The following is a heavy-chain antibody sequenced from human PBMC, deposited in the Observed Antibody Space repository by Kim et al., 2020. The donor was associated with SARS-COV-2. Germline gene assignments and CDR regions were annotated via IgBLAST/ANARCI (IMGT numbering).Heavy chain of an antibody. J-gene: IGHJ4*02. Sequence: GGSLRLSCAASGFTFTNYAMTWVRQAPGKGLDWVSTISGAGGTIHYADSAKGRLIISRDNSKNTLYLQMNSLRAEDTAFYYCARVTTQRYASSWSYWGQGTLVTVSS. V-gene: IGHV3-23*01. CDR2: ISGAGGTI. CDR3: ARVTTQRYASSWSY. D-gene: IGHD6-13*01. CDR1: GFTFTNYA.